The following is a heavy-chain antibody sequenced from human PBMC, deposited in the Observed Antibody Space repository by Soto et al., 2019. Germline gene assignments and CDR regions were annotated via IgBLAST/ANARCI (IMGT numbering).Heavy chain of an antibody. V-gene: IGHV3-74*03. J-gene: IGHJ4*02. CDR3: VRDMQLWLLDS. CDR2: INTDGSVA. Sequence: EVQLVESGGGLGQPGESVRLSCAASGLTFRSYGMHWVRQAPGKGLVWVSRINTDGSVAMYVDSVQGRFTISRDNAKNTLYLHMNSLRAEDTAVYYCVRDMQLWLLDSWGQGALVTVS. D-gene: IGHD2-21*01. CDR1: GLTFRSYG.